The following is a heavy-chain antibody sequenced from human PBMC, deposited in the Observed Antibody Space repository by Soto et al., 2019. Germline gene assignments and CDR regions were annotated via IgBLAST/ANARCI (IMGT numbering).Heavy chain of an antibody. Sequence: QVQLQESGPGLVKPSETLSLTCTVPGGSVSSGSYYWSWIRQPPGQGLAWIGYVYYRGSTNYNPSLKIPVAMSVDTSKNPLSLKLSSVTAADTAVYYCARDLPETAVNYWGQGTLVTVSS. CDR3: ARDLPETAVNY. CDR1: GGSVSSGSYY. J-gene: IGHJ4*02. CDR2: VYYRGST. V-gene: IGHV4-61*01.